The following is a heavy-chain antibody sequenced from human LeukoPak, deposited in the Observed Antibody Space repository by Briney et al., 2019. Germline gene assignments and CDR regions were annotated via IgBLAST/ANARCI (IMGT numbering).Heavy chain of an antibody. CDR3: ARSPDIQQFLPRFDS. J-gene: IGHJ4*02. CDR1: GGSINNYF. CDR2: ISHTGIT. V-gene: IGHV4-59*01. D-gene: IGHD5-18*01. Sequence: SETLSLTCTVSGGSINNYFWSWIRLTPGKGLEWIGYISHTGITNYNPSLKSRVSLSLDTSESQFSLRLSSVSAADTAVYYCARSPDIQQFLPRFDSWGQGTLVTVSS.